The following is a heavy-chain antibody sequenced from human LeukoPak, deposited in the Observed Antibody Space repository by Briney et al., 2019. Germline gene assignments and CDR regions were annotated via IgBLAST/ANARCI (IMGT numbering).Heavy chain of an antibody. Sequence: GGSLRLSCAASGFTFSTYWMHWVRQAPGKGLVWLSRISSDGSSTNYADSVKGRFTISRDNAKNTLYLQMNSLRAEDTAVYYCATLLEWLPPDYWGQGTLVTVSS. CDR2: ISSDGSST. CDR1: GFTFSTYW. V-gene: IGHV3-74*01. CDR3: ATLLEWLPPDY. D-gene: IGHD3-3*01. J-gene: IGHJ4*02.